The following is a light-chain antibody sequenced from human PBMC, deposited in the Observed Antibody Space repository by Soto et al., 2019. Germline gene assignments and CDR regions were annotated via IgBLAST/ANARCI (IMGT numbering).Light chain of an antibody. J-gene: IGKJ1*01. CDR3: QQYNNWPRT. V-gene: IGKV3-15*01. CDR1: QSVSNN. Sequence: MVMTQSPATLSVSPWERATLSCRASQSVSNNLAWYQQKPGQAPRLLIYGASTRATGIPARFSGSGSGTEFTLTISSLQSEDFAVYYCQQYNNWPRTFGQGTKVDIK. CDR2: GAS.